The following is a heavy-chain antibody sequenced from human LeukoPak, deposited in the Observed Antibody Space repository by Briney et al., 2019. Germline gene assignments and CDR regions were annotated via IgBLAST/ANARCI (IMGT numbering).Heavy chain of an antibody. CDR1: GGTFSSYA. V-gene: IGHV1-69*05. J-gene: IGHJ3*02. Sequence: SVKVSCKASGGTFSSYAISWVRQAPGQGLEWMGGIIPIFGTANYAQKFQGRVTITTDESTSTAYMELSSLGSEDTAVYYCASGSSGWYDAFDIWGQGTMVTVSS. D-gene: IGHD6-19*01. CDR3: ASGSSGWYDAFDI. CDR2: IIPIFGTA.